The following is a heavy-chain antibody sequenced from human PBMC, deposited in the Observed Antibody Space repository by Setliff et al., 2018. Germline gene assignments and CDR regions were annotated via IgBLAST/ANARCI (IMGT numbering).Heavy chain of an antibody. CDR2: INPNSGGT. D-gene: IGHD3-3*01. Sequence: ASVKVSCKASGYTFTGYYMHWVRQAPGQGLEWMGWINPNSGGTNYAQRFQGWVTMTRDTSISTAYMELSRLRSDDTAVYYCARGRDFWSGYLVYWGQGTLVTISS. CDR1: GYTFTGYY. J-gene: IGHJ4*02. V-gene: IGHV1-2*04. CDR3: ARGRDFWSGYLVY.